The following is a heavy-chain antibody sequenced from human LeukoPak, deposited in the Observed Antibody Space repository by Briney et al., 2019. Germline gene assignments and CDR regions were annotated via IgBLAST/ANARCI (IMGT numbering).Heavy chain of an antibody. Sequence: SETLSLTCAVYGRSFSGYYWSWIRQPPGKGLEWIGEINHSGSTNYNPSLKSRVTISVDTSKNQFSLKLSSVTAADTAVYYCASSSSHYYYYGMDVWGQGTTVTVSS. D-gene: IGHD2-2*01. J-gene: IGHJ6*02. CDR2: INHSGST. CDR1: GRSFSGYY. V-gene: IGHV4-34*01. CDR3: ASSSSHYYYYGMDV.